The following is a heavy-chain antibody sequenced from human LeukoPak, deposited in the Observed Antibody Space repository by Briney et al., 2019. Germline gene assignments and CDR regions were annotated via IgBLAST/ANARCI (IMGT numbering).Heavy chain of an antibody. J-gene: IGHJ4*02. CDR2: ISNDLTTI. CDR1: GFTFSDYR. CDR3: ARARGGRTYSETGGYPVFDN. Sequence: GGSLRLSCAASGFTFSDYRMNWVRQAPGKGQEWISYISNDLTTIHYAASVKGRFTISRDNARNSLYLQMDSLRAEDTAVYFCARARGGRTYSETGGYPVFDNWGQGTLVTVSS. D-gene: IGHD2-8*02. V-gene: IGHV3-48*04.